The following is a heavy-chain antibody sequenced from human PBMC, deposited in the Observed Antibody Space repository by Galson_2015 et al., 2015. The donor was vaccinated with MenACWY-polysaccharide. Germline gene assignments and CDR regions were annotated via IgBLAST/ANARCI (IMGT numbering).Heavy chain of an antibody. CDR2: IRSSGTNT. J-gene: IGHJ5*02. CDR1: GFTFNSYA. V-gene: IGHV3-23*01. Sequence: SLRLSCAASGFTFNSYAMSWVRQAPGKGLEWVSAIRSSGTNTYYADSVKGRFTISRDNSKNTLYLQMNSLRAEDTVVYYCAKDSTDFWSVAGRFDHWGQGTLVTVSS. CDR3: AKDSTDFWSVAGRFDH. D-gene: IGHD3-3*01.